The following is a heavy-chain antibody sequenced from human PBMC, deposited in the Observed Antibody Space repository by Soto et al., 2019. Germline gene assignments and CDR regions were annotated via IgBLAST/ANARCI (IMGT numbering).Heavy chain of an antibody. J-gene: IGHJ6*02. CDR3: ARSGKYYYGSGSYYTRYYYYYGMDV. CDR2: INPNSGGT. D-gene: IGHD3-10*01. CDR1: GYTFTGYY. Sequence: ASVKVSCKASGYTFTGYYMHLVRQAPGQGLEWMGWINPNSGGTNYAQKFQGWVTMTRDTSISTAYMELSRLRSDDTAVYYCARSGKYYYGSGSYYTRYYYYYGMDVWGQGTTVTVSS. V-gene: IGHV1-2*04.